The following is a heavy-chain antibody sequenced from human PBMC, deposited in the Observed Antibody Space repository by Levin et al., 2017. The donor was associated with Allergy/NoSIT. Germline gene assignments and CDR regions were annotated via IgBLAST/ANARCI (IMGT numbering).Heavy chain of an antibody. J-gene: IGHJ4*02. D-gene: IGHD3-16*01. CDR1: GYTFSDYG. V-gene: IGHV1-18*01. CDR2: ISAYNDDR. Sequence: PGESLKISCKASGYTFSDYGFSWVRQAPGQGLEWLGWISAYNDDRKFSQKVQGRLTLTTDTSTSTAYMELRDLRSDDTAIYYCARDVIAVDGTTGEWDYWGPGTLVSVSS. CDR3: ARDVIAVDGTTGEWDY.